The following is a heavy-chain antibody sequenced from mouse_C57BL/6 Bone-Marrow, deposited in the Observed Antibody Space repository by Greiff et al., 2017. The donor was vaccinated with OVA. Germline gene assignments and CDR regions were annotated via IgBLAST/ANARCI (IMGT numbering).Heavy chain of an antibody. V-gene: IGHV5-4*01. Sequence: DVMLVESGGGLVKPGGSLKLSCAASGFTFSSYAMSWVRQTPEKRLEWVATISDGGSYTYYPDNVKGRFTISRDNAKNNLYLQMSHLKSEDTAMYYCARDHDVGGYAMDYWGQGTSVTVSS. D-gene: IGHD2-12*01. CDR1: GFTFSSYA. J-gene: IGHJ4*01. CDR3: ARDHDVGGYAMDY. CDR2: ISDGGSYT.